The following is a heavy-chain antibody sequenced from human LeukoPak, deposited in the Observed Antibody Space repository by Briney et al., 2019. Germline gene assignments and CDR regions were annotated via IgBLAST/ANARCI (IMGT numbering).Heavy chain of an antibody. CDR3: AKAPVLVGATTNFDY. CDR2: ISAGGGT. Sequence: GGSLRLSCAASGFTFSNFGMSWVRQAPGNGLEWVSAISAGGGTYYADTVKGRFTISRDNSKNTVYLQMNSLRAEDTAVYYCAKAPVLVGATTNFDYWGQGTLVTVSS. CDR1: GFTFSNFG. J-gene: IGHJ4*02. V-gene: IGHV3-23*01. D-gene: IGHD1-26*01.